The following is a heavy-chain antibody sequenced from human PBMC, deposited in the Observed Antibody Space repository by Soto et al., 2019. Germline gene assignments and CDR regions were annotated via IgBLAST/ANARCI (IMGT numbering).Heavy chain of an antibody. CDR1: GGSISSGGYS. V-gene: IGHV4-30-2*02. D-gene: IGHD5-12*01. Sequence: PSETLSLTCAVSGGSISSGGYSWSWIRQPPGKGLEWIGYMYHSGSTYYNPSLKSRVTISVDTSKNQFSLKLSSVTAADTAVYYCARAGYNIDYWGQGTLVTVSS. CDR3: ARAGYNIDY. CDR2: MYHSGST. J-gene: IGHJ4*02.